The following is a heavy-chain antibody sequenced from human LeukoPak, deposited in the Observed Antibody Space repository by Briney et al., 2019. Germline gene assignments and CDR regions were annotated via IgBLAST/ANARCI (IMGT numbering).Heavy chain of an antibody. CDR1: GGSISSYY. Sequence: SETLSLTCTVSGGSISSYYWSWIRQPPGKGLEWIGYIYYSGSTNYNPSLKSRVTISVDTSKNQFSLKLSSVTAADTAVYYCARNLGYCPTTSCCWFDPWGQGTLVTVSS. D-gene: IGHD2-2*01. CDR2: IYYSGST. CDR3: ARNLGYCPTTSCCWFDP. V-gene: IGHV4-59*01. J-gene: IGHJ5*02.